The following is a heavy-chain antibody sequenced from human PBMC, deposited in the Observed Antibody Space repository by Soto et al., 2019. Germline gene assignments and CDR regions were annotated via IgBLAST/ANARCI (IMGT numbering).Heavy chain of an antibody. CDR1: GGSISVYY. V-gene: IGHV4-59*01. D-gene: IGHD1-26*01. CDR3: ARGVGSSPPRY. J-gene: IGHJ4*02. Sequence: QVQLQESGPGQVKPSETLSLKCTISGGSISVYYWSWIRQPPGQALEWIGYIYDSGCPYYNPSLGSRVIISADTSKNQISLELTSATAADTAVYYCARGVGSSPPRYWGRGTLVTVSS. CDR2: IYDSGCP.